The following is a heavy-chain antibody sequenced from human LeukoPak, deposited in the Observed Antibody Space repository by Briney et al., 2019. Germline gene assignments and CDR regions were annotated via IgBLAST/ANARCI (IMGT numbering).Heavy chain of an antibody. D-gene: IGHD2-15*01. CDR3: ARDRVVVAANWFDP. CDR1: GFTFSSYS. CDR2: ISSSSSTI. V-gene: IGHV3-48*04. Sequence: GGSLRLSCAASGFTFSSYSMNWVRQAPGKGLEWVSYISSSSSTIYYADSVKGRFTISRDNAKNSLYLQMNSLRAEDMAVYYCARDRVVVAANWFDPWGQGTLVTVSS. J-gene: IGHJ5*02.